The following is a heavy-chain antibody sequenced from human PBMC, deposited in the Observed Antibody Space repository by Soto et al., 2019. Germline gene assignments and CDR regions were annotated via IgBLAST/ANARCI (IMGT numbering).Heavy chain of an antibody. J-gene: IGHJ4*02. V-gene: IGHV4-31*02. D-gene: IGHD1-26*01. CDR2: IFNSGTT. Sequence: QLQLQESGQGLVKPSQTLSLTCSVSVASTVSHYPWTWIRQPPGKGLEWMGYIFNSGTTFYNPSLTSRLSISMDTSGNHFSLELRSVTAADTAVYYCALALGPTTGLDYWGQGTLVTVSS. CDR1: VASTVSHYP. CDR3: ALALGPTTGLDY.